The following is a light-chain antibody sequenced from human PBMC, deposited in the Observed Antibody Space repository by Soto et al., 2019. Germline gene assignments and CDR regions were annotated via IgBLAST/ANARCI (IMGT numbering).Light chain of an antibody. Sequence: QSALTQPASVSGSPGQSITISCTGTSSDVGGYNYVSWYQQHPGKAPKLMIYDVSNRPSGVSNRFSGSKSGNTASLTISGLQAEDEADYYCSSYTRNSTLMVFGGGTKLTVL. CDR2: DVS. CDR3: SSYTRNSTLMV. CDR1: SSDVGGYNY. V-gene: IGLV2-14*01. J-gene: IGLJ2*01.